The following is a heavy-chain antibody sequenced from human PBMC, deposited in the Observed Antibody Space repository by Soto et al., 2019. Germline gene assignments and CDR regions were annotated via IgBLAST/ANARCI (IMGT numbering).Heavy chain of an antibody. CDR2: ISWNSGSI. V-gene: IGHV3-9*01. Sequence: EGQLVESGGGLVQPGRSLRLSCAASGFIFDDYAMHWVRQAPGKGLEWVSGISWNSGSIGYADSVKARFTISRDNGKNLLYLQMNSLRAEYTAFYYCAKDISGRGSFYYYFGMDVWGQGTTVTVSS. J-gene: IGHJ6*02. CDR3: AKDISGRGSFYYYFGMDV. D-gene: IGHD1-26*01. CDR1: GFIFDDYA.